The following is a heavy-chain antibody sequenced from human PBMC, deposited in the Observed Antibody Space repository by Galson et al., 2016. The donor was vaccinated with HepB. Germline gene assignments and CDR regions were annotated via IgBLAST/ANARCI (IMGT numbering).Heavy chain of an antibody. CDR3: ARVTGYSFDY. CDR1: GFTFSTYA. V-gene: IGHV3-21*01. J-gene: IGHJ4*02. CDR2: ITSSSDYI. Sequence: SLRLSCAASGFTFSTYALHWVRQAPGKGLEWVSSITSSSDYIYKADSVKGRFTISRDDAKNSLYLQMNSLRAEDTAVYYCARVTGYSFDYWGQGTLVTVSS. D-gene: IGHD5-24*01.